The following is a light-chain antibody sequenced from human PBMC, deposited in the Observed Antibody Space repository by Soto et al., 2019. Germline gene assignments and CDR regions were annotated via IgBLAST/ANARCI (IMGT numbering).Light chain of an antibody. CDR1: QSISSW. CDR2: KAS. J-gene: IGKJ1*01. V-gene: IGKV1-5*03. CDR3: QQYNSYSPT. Sequence: DIQMTQSPSTLSASVGDNATITCRASQSISSWLAWYQQKPGKAPKLLIYKASGLESGVPSRFSGSGSGTEFTLTISSLQPDDFATYYCQQYNSYSPTFGQGTQV.